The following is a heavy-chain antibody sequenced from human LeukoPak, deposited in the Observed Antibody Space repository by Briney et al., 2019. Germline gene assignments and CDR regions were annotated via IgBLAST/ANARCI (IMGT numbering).Heavy chain of an antibody. CDR1: GGSISSYY. CDR2: IYYSGST. Sequence: SETLSLTCTVSGGSISSYYWSWIRQPPGKGLEWIGYIYYSGSTNYNPSLKSRVTMSLDTSMNQFSLRLNSVTVADTAVYYCASAFCSSATCQKSFDYWGQGTLVTVSS. V-gene: IGHV4-59*01. CDR3: ASAFCSSATCQKSFDY. J-gene: IGHJ4*02. D-gene: IGHD2-2*01.